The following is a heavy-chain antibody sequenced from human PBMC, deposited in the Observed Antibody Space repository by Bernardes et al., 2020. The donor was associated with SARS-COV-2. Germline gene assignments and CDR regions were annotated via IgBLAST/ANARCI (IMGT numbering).Heavy chain of an antibody. J-gene: IGHJ4*02. CDR1: GGSIGTYY. Sequence: SETLSLTCTVSGGSIGTYYWSWIRQSPGKGLEWIGRIYYSGSSDHNPSLKSRVTISVDTSKNQFSLKLSSVTAADTAVYYCARGRNNGYHWDFWGQGALVTVSS. D-gene: IGHD5-12*01. V-gene: IGHV4-59*01. CDR3: ARGRNNGYHWDF. CDR2: IYYSGSS.